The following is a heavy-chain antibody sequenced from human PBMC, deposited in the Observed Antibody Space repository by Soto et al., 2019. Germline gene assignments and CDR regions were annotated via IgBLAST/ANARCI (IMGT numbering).Heavy chain of an antibody. CDR1: GFTFSSYG. CDR2: IWYDGSNK. D-gene: IGHD3-10*01. J-gene: IGHJ4*02. Sequence: QVQLVESGGGVVQPGRSLRLSCEASGFTFSSYGMHWVRQAPGKGLEWVAVIWYDGSNKYYADSVKGRFTISRDNSKNTLYLQMNSLRAEDTAVYYCAREFVSYFDYWGQGTLVTVSS. V-gene: IGHV3-33*01. CDR3: AREFVSYFDY.